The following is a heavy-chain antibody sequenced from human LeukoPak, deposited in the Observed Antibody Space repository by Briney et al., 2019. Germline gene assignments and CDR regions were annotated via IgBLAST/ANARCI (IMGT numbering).Heavy chain of an antibody. CDR3: ARTVQLERPVPLRNYFYMDV. Sequence: GGSLRLPCAASGFTVNRNYMSWVRQAPGKGLEWVSIIYSGDNTYYADSVTGRFTISRDNSKNTLYLQMNSLRAEDTAVYYCARTVQLERPVPLRNYFYMDVWGKGTTVTISS. V-gene: IGHV3-53*01. CDR1: GFTVNRNY. J-gene: IGHJ6*03. D-gene: IGHD1-1*01. CDR2: IYSGDNT.